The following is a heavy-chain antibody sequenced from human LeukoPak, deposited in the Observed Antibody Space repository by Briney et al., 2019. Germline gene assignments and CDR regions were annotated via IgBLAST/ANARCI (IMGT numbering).Heavy chain of an antibody. CDR3: ARGARYRGPHSSGWYYYFDY. CDR1: GFTFSSYW. V-gene: IGHV3-74*01. Sequence: PGGSLRLSCAASGFTFSSYWMHWVRQAPGKGLVWVSRINSDGSSTSYADSVKGRFTISRDNAKNTLYLQMNSLRAEDTAVYYCARGARYRGPHSSGWYYYFDYWGQGTLVTVSS. J-gene: IGHJ4*02. CDR2: INSDGSST. D-gene: IGHD6-19*01.